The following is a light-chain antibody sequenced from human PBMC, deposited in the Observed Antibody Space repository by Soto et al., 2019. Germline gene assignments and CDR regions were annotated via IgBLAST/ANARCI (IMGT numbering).Light chain of an antibody. Sequence: QSALTQPASVSGSPGQSITISCTGTSSDVGSYNLVSWYQQHPGKAPKLMIYEGSKRPSWVSNRFSGSKSGNTASLTISGLQAEDEADYYCCSYAGSSTFSYVFGTGTKVTVL. J-gene: IGLJ1*01. CDR2: EGS. V-gene: IGLV2-23*03. CDR1: SSDVGSYNL. CDR3: CSYAGSSTFSYV.